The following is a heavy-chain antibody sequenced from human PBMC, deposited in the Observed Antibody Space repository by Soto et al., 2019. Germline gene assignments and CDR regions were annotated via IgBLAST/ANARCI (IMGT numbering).Heavy chain of an antibody. D-gene: IGHD3-22*01. J-gene: IGHJ4*02. CDR3: ATGTYYYDSSGYSHTGY. CDR2: ISSSSSTI. Sequence: EVQLVESGGGLVQPGGSLRLSCAASGFTFSSYSMNWVRQAPGKGLEWVSYISSSSSTIYYADSVKGRFTISRDNAKNXXYMQMNSLRDEDTAVYYCATGTYYYDSSGYSHTGYWGQGTLVTVSS. V-gene: IGHV3-48*02. CDR1: GFTFSSYS.